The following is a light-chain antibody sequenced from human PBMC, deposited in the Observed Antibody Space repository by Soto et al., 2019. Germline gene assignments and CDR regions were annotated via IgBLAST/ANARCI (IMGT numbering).Light chain of an antibody. Sequence: SALTQPPSVSGAPGQRVTISCTGSSSNIGAGYAVHWYQQLPGTAPKLLIYGNSNRPSGVPDRFSGSKSGTSASLAITGLQAEDEADYYCQSYDSSLSGPWVFGGGTKLTVL. CDR2: GNS. CDR3: QSYDSSLSGPWV. J-gene: IGLJ3*02. CDR1: SSNIGAGYA. V-gene: IGLV1-40*01.